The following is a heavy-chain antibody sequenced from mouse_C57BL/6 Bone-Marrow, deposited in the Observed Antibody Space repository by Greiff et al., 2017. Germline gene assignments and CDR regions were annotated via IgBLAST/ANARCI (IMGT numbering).Heavy chain of an antibody. D-gene: IGHD2-5*01. CDR2: INPSSGYT. V-gene: IGHV1-7*01. J-gene: IGHJ4*01. CDR1: GYTFTSYW. Sequence: QVQLQQSGAELAKPGASVKLSCKASGYTFTSYWMHWVKQRPGQGLEWIGYINPSSGYTKYNQKFKDKATLTADKSSSTAYIQLSSLTYEDSAVYYCASSYYSNYGGAMDYWGQGTSVTVSS. CDR3: ASSYYSNYGGAMDY.